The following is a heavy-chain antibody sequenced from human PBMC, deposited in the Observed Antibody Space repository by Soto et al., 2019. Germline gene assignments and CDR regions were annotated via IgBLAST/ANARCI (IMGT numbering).Heavy chain of an antibody. Sequence: LETMSLTDPVSGVSSHTSRSFLAWIRPPPGKGLQFIASVYHNGGAHYNSSLKSRVTISVDTANNQVSLRMRSLTAADTAFYYCGRVVEGATRHTDPDSWGQGILVTGSS. D-gene: IGHD2-21*01. CDR3: GRVVEGATRHTDPDS. V-gene: IGHV4-39*01. CDR1: GVSSHTSRSF. CDR2: VYHNGGA. J-gene: IGHJ5*01.